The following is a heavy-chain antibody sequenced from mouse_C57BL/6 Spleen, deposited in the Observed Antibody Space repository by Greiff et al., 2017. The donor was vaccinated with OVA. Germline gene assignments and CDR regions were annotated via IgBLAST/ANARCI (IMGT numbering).Heavy chain of an antibody. CDR2: ISYDGSN. CDR1: GYSITSGYY. D-gene: IGHD2-3*01. Sequence: EVKLMESGPGLVKPSQSLSLTCSVTGYSITSGYYWNWIRQFPGNKLEWMGYISYDGSNNYNPSLKNRISITRDTSKNQFFLKLNSVTTEDTATYYCARGWLPPFDYWGQGTTLTVSS. V-gene: IGHV3-6*01. J-gene: IGHJ2*01. CDR3: ARGWLPPFDY.